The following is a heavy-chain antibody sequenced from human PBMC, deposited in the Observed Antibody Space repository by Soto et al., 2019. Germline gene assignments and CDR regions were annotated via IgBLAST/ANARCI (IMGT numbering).Heavy chain of an antibody. Sequence: QVQLQESGPGLVKPSETLSLTCTVSGGSISSYYWSWIRQPPGKGLEWIGYIYYSGSTNYNPSLKSRVTISVDTSKNQFSLKLSSVTAADTAVYYCARQESRSGRYFPWGQGTLVTVSS. D-gene: IGHD6-19*01. CDR2: IYYSGST. J-gene: IGHJ5*02. CDR3: ARQESRSGRYFP. CDR1: GGSISSYY. V-gene: IGHV4-59*08.